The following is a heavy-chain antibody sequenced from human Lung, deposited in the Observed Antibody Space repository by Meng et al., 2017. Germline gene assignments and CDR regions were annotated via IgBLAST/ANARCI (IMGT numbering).Heavy chain of an antibody. J-gene: IGHJ4*02. Sequence: QVQLQESGPGLVKPSQTLSLTCTVSGGSINSDDYYWSWIRQHPGKGLEWIGNIYYSGSTFYNPSLKSRVSMSVDTSKNQFSLRLNSVTAADTAVYYCARQGGRFSPNLWGQGTLVTVSS. CDR1: GGSINSDDYY. CDR2: IYYSGST. V-gene: IGHV4-39*01. D-gene: IGHD3-3*01. CDR3: ARQGGRFSPNL.